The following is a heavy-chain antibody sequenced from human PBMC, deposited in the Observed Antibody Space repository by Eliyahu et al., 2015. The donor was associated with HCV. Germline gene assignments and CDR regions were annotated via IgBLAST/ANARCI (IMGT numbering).Heavy chain of an antibody. D-gene: IGHD3-3*01. J-gene: IGHJ4*02. CDR2: IYYSGST. CDR3: TRARITIFGVVTCFDY. CDR1: GGSVXXGSYY. V-gene: IGHV4-61*01. Sequence: QVQLQESGPGLVKPSETLSLTCTVXGGSVXXGSYYWSWIRQPPGKGLGWIGYIYYSGSTNYNPSLKSRVTISVDTSKNQFSLKLSSVTAADTAVYYCTRARITIFGVVTCFDYWGQGTLVTVSS.